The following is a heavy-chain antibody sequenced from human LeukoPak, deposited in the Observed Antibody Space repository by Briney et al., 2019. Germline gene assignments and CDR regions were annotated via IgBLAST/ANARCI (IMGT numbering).Heavy chain of an antibody. V-gene: IGHV3-48*04. D-gene: IGHD2-2*01. CDR1: GFTFSSYS. CDR2: ISSSSSTI. Sequence: GGSLRLSCAASGFTFSSYSMNWVRQAPGKGLEWVSYISSSSSTIYYADSVKGRFTISRDNAKNSLYLQMNSLRAEDTAVYYCARDLVPAASDYYYYYMDVWGKETTVTVSS. CDR3: ARDLVPAASDYYYYYMDV. J-gene: IGHJ6*03.